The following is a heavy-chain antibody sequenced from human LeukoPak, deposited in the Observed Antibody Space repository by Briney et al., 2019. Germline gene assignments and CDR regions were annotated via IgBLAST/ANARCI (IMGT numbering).Heavy chain of an antibody. CDR2: IYYSGST. J-gene: IGHJ5*02. CDR3: ARGNDFWSGEAACWFDP. CDR1: GGSISSYY. V-gene: IGHV4-59*01. D-gene: IGHD3-3*01. Sequence: SETLSLTCTVSGGSISSYYWSWIRQPPGKGLEWIGYIYYSGSTNYNPSLKSRVTISVDTSKNQFSLKLSSVTAADTAVCYCARGNDFWSGEAACWFDPWGQGTLVTVSS.